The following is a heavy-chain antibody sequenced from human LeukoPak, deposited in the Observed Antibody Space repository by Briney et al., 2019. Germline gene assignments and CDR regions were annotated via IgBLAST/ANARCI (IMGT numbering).Heavy chain of an antibody. D-gene: IGHD1-26*01. J-gene: IGHJ4*02. Sequence: TGGSLRLSCAASGFTVSSNHMTWVRQAPGKGLEWVSVLQSGGNTYYADSVKGRFTISRDNSKNTLYLQMNSLRAEDTAVYYCARAISASYFSLWGQGTLVTVSS. CDR1: GFTVSSNH. CDR2: LQSGGNT. CDR3: ARAISASYFSL. V-gene: IGHV3-66*01.